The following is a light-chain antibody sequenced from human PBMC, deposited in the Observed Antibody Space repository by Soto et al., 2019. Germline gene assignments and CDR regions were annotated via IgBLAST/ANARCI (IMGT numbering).Light chain of an antibody. CDR3: QQYHSSLWT. CDR2: GAS. J-gene: IGKJ1*01. Sequence: VLPPSPATLSLSTGERGTLSCRASQSVSSSYLAWYQQKPGQAPRLLIYGASIRATGIPDRFSGSGAGTDFTLTISRLEPEDFAAYYCQQYHSSLWTFGQGTKGDI. CDR1: QSVSSSY. V-gene: IGKV3-20*01.